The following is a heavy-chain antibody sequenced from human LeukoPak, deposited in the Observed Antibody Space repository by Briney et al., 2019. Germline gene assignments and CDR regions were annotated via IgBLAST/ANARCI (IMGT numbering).Heavy chain of an antibody. Sequence: SETLSLTCAVYGGSFSGYYWSWIRQPPGKGLEWIGEINHSGSTNYNPSLKSRVTISVDTSENQFSLKLSSVTAADTAVYYCARGQVGRAGTFRIWAYFDHWGQGTLVIVSS. D-gene: IGHD6-19*01. CDR3: ARGQVGRAGTFRIWAYFDH. CDR2: INHSGST. V-gene: IGHV4-34*01. CDR1: GGSFSGYY. J-gene: IGHJ4*02.